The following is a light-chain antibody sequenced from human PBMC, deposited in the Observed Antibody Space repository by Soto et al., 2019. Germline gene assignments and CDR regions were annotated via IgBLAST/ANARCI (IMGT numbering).Light chain of an antibody. CDR3: QQANSFTLT. Sequence: DVQMIQSPSSESASVGERVTFTCRASQGIGPYLGWYQQKQGKALNXLIYGASSLQTGVPSRFSGSGSGTDLTITISSLQPEDVETHYGQQANSFTLTFTGGTKVEI. CDR1: QGIGPY. V-gene: IGKV1-12*01. J-gene: IGKJ4*01. CDR2: GAS.